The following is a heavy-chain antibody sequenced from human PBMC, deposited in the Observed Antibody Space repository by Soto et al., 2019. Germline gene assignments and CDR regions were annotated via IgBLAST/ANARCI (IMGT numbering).Heavy chain of an antibody. Sequence: QVQLVESGGGVVQPGRSLRLSCAASGFTFSSYGMHWVRQAPGKGLEWVAVIWYDGSNKYYADSVKGRFTISRDNSKNTLYLQMNSLRAEDTAVYYCARDGFSGYDYFDYWGQGTLVTVSS. CDR3: ARDGFSGYDYFDY. CDR2: IWYDGSNK. V-gene: IGHV3-33*01. CDR1: GFTFSSYG. D-gene: IGHD5-12*01. J-gene: IGHJ4*02.